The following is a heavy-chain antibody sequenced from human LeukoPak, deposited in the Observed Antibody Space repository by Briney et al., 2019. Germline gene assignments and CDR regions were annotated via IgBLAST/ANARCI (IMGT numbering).Heavy chain of an antibody. J-gene: IGHJ5*02. Sequence: GGSLRLSCTASGFTFSSYPMPWVRQAPGKGLEYVSGISGNGVSTYYADSVKGRFTISRDNSKNTLYLQMGSLRAEDMAVYYCARDYSSSWSNWFDPWGQGTLVTVSS. V-gene: IGHV3-64*02. CDR3: ARDYSSSWSNWFDP. CDR2: ISGNGVST. CDR1: GFTFSSYP. D-gene: IGHD6-13*01.